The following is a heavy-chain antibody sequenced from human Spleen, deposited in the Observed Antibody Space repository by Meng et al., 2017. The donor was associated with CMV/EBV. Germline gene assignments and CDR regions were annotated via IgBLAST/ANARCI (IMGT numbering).Heavy chain of an antibody. CDR3: AKDGDMITFGGVLGLDY. CDR2: INQDGSEK. V-gene: IGHV3-7*01. D-gene: IGHD3-16*01. Sequence: GESLKISCAASGFNYYGYWMTWVRQAPGKGLEWVANINQDGSEKYYVESVKGRFTISRDNAQSSLYLQMNSLRAEDTAVYYCAKDGDMITFGGVLGLDYWGQGTLVTVSS. CDR1: GFNYYGYW. J-gene: IGHJ4*02.